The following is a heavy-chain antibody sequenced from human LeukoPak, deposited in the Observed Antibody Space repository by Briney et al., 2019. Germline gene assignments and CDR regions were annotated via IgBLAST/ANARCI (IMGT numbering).Heavy chain of an antibody. J-gene: IGHJ4*02. V-gene: IGHV4-59*01. D-gene: IGHD2-8*01. CDR3: ARSACTNGLCLSFDQ. CDR1: GGSISAYY. Sequence: KPSETLSLTCPVSGGSISAYYWSWIRQSPGKGLEWIGYIYYNGKTNYNPSLKSRVTISIDTSRSQFSLSLTSVTAADTAVYYCARSACTNGLCLSFDQWGQGILVTVSS. CDR2: IYYNGKT.